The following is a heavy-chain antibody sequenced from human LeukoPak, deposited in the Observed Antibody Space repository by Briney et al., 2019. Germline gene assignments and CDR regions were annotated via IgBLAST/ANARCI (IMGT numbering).Heavy chain of an antibody. Sequence: EGSLRLSCAASGFTFSIYAMSWVRQAPGKRLGWVSVISDSGGRTYYTDSVRGRFTISRDNSKNTVYLLMNSLRADDTAVYYCARDGNPYCSGGNCFLDHWGQGTLVTVSS. V-gene: IGHV3-23*01. CDR3: ARDGNPYCSGGNCFLDH. J-gene: IGHJ4*02. D-gene: IGHD2-15*01. CDR1: GFTFSIYA. CDR2: ISDSGGRT.